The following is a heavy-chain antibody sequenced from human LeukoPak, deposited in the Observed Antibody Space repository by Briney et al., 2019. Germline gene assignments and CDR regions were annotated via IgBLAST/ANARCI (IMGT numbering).Heavy chain of an antibody. CDR3: ARTISSSENWFDP. CDR1: GYTFTSYD. V-gene: IGHV1-8*01. CDR2: MNPNSGNT. J-gene: IGHJ5*02. Sequence: GASVKVSCKASGYTFTSYDINWVRPATGQGLECMGWMNPNSGNTGYAQKFQGRVTMTRNTSITTAYMELSSLRSEDTAVYYCARTISSSENWFDPWGQGTLVTVSS. D-gene: IGHD6-6*01.